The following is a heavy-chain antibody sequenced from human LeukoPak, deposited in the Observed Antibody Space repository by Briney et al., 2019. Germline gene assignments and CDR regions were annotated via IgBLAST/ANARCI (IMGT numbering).Heavy chain of an antibody. CDR2: INQDGSVK. Sequence: PGGSLRLSCAASGFTFSRSCVTWVRQAPGKGLEWVASINQDGSVKHYMDSVKGRFTISRDNSNNSLFLQMNSLRAEDTAVYYCAKLLGDVTTFDYWGQGTLVTVSS. D-gene: IGHD3-16*01. CDR1: GFTFSRSC. J-gene: IGHJ4*02. V-gene: IGHV3-7*01. CDR3: AKLLGDVTTFDY.